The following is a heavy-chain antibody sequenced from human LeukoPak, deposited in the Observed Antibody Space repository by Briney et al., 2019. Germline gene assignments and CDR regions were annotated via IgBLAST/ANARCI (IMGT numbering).Heavy chain of an antibody. Sequence: PGGSLRLSCSASGFSFSDYDMNWVRQAPGKGLEWVSAISGRSSHIYYGESVKGRFTISRDNAKNSLHLQMDGLGVEDTAVYYCGRAFPPLRTSSAGDLWGQGTLVIVSS. CDR3: GRAFPPLRTSSAGDL. CDR2: ISGRSSHI. V-gene: IGHV3-21*01. D-gene: IGHD3-16*01. J-gene: IGHJ1*01. CDR1: GFSFSDYD.